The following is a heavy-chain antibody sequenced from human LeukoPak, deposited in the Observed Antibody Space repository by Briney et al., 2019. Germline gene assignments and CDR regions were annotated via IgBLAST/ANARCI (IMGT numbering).Heavy chain of an antibody. Sequence: SETLSLTCTVSGGSISSYYWGWIRQPPGKGLEWIGYIYYSGSTNYNPSLKSRVTISVDTSKNQFSLKLSSVTAADTAVYYCSSSWYGDYYFDYWGQGTLVTVSS. J-gene: IGHJ4*02. CDR3: SSSWYGDYYFDY. CDR1: GGSISSYY. CDR2: IYYSGST. V-gene: IGHV4-59*01. D-gene: IGHD6-13*01.